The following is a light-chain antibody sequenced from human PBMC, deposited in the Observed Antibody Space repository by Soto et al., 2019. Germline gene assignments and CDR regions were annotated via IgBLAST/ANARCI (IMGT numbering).Light chain of an antibody. V-gene: IGKV1-39*01. CDR1: QSISSY. Sequence: DIQMTQSPSSLSASVGDRVTITCRASQSISSYLNWYQQKPGKAPKLRIYAASSLQSGVPSRFSGSGSGTDFPLTISSLQPEDFATYYCQQSYTALTFGGGTKVEIK. J-gene: IGKJ4*01. CDR3: QQSYTALT. CDR2: AAS.